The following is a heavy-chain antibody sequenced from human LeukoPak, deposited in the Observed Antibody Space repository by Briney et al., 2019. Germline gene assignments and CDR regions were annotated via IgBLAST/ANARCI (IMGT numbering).Heavy chain of an antibody. D-gene: IGHD1-26*01. J-gene: IGHJ6*02. CDR1: GGSFSGYY. V-gene: IGHV4-59*08. CDR3: ARREDASMDV. CDR2: IYYSGST. Sequence: PSETLSLTCAVYGGSFSGYYWSWIRQPPGKGLEWIGYIYYSGSTNYNPSLKSRVTISVDTSKNQFSLKLSSVTAADTAVYYCARREDASMDVWGQGTTVTVSS.